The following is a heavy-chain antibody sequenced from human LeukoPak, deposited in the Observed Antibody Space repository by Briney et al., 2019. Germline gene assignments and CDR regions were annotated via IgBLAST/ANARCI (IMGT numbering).Heavy chain of an antibody. CDR3: ARFAGYVGRILVDL. V-gene: IGHV4-39*07. D-gene: IGHD2/OR15-2a*01. CDR2: TYYSGST. J-gene: IGHJ5*02. CDR1: GGSISSSSYY. Sequence: SETLSLTCTVSGGSISSSSYYWGWIRQPPGKGLEWIRNTYYSGSTYYNPSLKSRVTISVDTSKNQFSMKLSSVTAADTAVYYCARFAGYVGRILVDLWGEGTLVTVFS.